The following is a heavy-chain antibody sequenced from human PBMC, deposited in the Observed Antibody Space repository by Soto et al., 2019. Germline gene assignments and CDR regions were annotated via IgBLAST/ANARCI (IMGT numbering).Heavy chain of an antibody. CDR2: ISSSGSTI. Sequence: GGSLRLSCAASGLTFSDYYMSWIRQAQGKGLEWVSYISSSGSTIYYADSVKGRFTISRDNAKNSLYLQMNSLRAEDTAVYYCARDCVDYIWGSYRRFDDAFDIWGQGTMVTVSS. CDR3: ARDCVDYIWGSYRRFDDAFDI. V-gene: IGHV3-11*01. J-gene: IGHJ3*02. D-gene: IGHD3-16*02. CDR1: GLTFSDYY.